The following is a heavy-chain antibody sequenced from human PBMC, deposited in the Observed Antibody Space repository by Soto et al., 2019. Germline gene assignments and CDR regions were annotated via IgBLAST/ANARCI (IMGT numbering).Heavy chain of an antibody. CDR2: IYYSGST. V-gene: IGHV4-59*01. J-gene: IGHJ4*02. CDR1: GGSISSYS. D-gene: IGHD2-8*01. Sequence: ASETLSLTCTVSGGSISSYSWSWIRPPPGKGLEWIGYIYYSGSTNYNPSLKSRVTISVDTSKNQFSLKLSSVTAADTAVYYCARVYAYYFDYWGQGTLVTVSS. CDR3: ARVYAYYFDY.